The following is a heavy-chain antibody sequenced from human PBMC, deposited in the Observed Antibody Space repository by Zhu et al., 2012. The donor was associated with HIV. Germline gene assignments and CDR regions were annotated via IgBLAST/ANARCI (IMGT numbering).Heavy chain of an antibody. CDR3: ARLPPSLYGXDKRWPDAFDM. D-gene: IGHD3-10*01. V-gene: IGHV4-30-4*01. CDR1: DGSISSGNYY. Sequence: QVQLHESGPGLVKPSETLSLTCSVSDGSISSGNYYWSWIRQAPGKDLEWIGYISSSGTTSYNPSLKSRLILSLDTSNNQFSLKLTSVTAADVAIYFCARLPPSLYGXDKRWPDAFDMWAKGQRSPSL. CDR2: ISSSGTT. J-gene: IGHJ3*02.